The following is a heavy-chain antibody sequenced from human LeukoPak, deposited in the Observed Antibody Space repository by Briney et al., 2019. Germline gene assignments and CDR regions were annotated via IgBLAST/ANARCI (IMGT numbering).Heavy chain of an antibody. Sequence: GGSLRLSCAASGFTFSSYSMNWVRQAPGKGLEWVSYISSSSSTIYYADSVKGRFTISRDNAKNSLYLQMNSLRAEDTALYYCARDEPYYDILTGYYMALDYWGQGTLVTVSS. CDR2: ISSSSSTI. J-gene: IGHJ4*02. V-gene: IGHV3-48*01. CDR1: GFTFSSYS. CDR3: ARDEPYYDILTGYYMALDY. D-gene: IGHD3-9*01.